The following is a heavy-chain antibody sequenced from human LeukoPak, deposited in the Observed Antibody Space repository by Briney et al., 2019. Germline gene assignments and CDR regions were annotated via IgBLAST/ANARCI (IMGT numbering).Heavy chain of an antibody. CDR3: GRDALVGYFSYYYMDV. D-gene: IGHD2-15*01. V-gene: IGHV4-59*11. CDR2: ISNSGST. J-gene: IGHJ6*03. Sequence: SETLSLTCSVSGGAIASHYWTWIRQSPVKGLEWIGDISNSGSTSYNPSLKSRVTISIDTSKNQFSLKLSSVTAADTAVYYCGRDALVGYFSYYYMDVWGKGTTVTVSS. CDR1: GGAIASHY.